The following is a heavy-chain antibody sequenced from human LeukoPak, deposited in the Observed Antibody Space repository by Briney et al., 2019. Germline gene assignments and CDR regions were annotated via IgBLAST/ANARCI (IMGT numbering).Heavy chain of an antibody. Sequence: SGTLSLTCTVSGSSISSGGYYWSWIGQHPGKGLEWIGYIYYSGSTYYNPSLKSRVTISVDTSKNQFSLKLSSVTAADTAVYYCARFTGYDILTGYDFTRFDYWGQGTLVTVSS. D-gene: IGHD3-9*01. CDR3: ARFTGYDILTGYDFTRFDY. CDR1: GSSISSGGYY. J-gene: IGHJ4*02. V-gene: IGHV4-31*03. CDR2: IYYSGST.